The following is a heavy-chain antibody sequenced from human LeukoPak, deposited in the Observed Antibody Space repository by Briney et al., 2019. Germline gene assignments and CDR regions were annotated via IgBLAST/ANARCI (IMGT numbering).Heavy chain of an antibody. CDR2: IYYSGST. Sequence: SETLSLTCTVSGGSISSYYWSWIRQPPGKGLEWIGYIYYSGSTNYNPSLKSRVTISVDTSKNQFSLKLSSVTAADTAVYYCAGGSGSYSDWFDPWGQGTLVTVSS. D-gene: IGHD3-10*01. V-gene: IGHV4-59*12. CDR1: GGSISSYY. J-gene: IGHJ5*02. CDR3: AGGSGSYSDWFDP.